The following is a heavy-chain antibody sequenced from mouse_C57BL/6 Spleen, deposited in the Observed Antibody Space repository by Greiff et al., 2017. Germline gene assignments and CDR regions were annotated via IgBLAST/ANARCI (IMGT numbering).Heavy chain of an antibody. J-gene: IGHJ4*01. V-gene: IGHV1-80*01. Sequence: VQLQQSGAELVKPGASVKISCKASGYAFSSYWMNWVKQRPGKGLEWIGQIYPGDGDTNYNGKFKGKNTLTADKSSSTAYMQLSSLTSEDSAVYFCARPYGYDAVYAMDYWGQGTSVTVSS. CDR2: IYPGDGDT. CDR1: GYAFSSYW. D-gene: IGHD2-2*01. CDR3: ARPYGYDAVYAMDY.